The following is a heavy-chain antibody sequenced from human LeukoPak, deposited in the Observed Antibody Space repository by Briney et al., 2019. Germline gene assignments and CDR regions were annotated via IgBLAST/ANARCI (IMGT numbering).Heavy chain of an antibody. J-gene: IGHJ6*02. CDR3: ARNTWHYYYGMDV. Sequence: SETLSLTCTVSNGSISSYYWSWIRQPPGKGLEWIGYIYYSGSANYNPSLKSRVTISVDTSKSQLSLKLSSVTAADTAVYYCARNTWHYYYGMDVWGQGTTVTVSS. D-gene: IGHD3-16*01. CDR1: NGSISSYY. CDR2: IYYSGSA. V-gene: IGHV4-59*01.